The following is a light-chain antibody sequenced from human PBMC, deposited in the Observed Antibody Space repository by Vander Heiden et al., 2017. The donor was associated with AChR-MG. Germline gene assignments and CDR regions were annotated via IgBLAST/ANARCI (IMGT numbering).Light chain of an antibody. CDR3: QQSDSTPLT. V-gene: IGKV1-39*01. CDR2: AAS. CDR1: QNIRSR. J-gene: IGKJ4*01. Sequence: DIQMTQSPSSLSASVGDRVTITCRASQNIRSRLTWYQQKPGQAPKILIYAASSLQSGVPSRFSGSGSGTEFTLTITNLQPEDFATYFCQQSDSTPLTFGGRTEVEIK.